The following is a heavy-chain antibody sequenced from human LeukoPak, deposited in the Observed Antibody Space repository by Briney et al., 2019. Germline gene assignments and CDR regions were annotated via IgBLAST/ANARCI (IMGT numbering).Heavy chain of an antibody. D-gene: IGHD3-10*01. J-gene: IGHJ6*03. Sequence: GASVTVSCKASGYTFTGYYMHWVRQAPGQGLEWMGWINPNSGGTNYAQKFQGRVTMTRDTSISTAYMELSRLRSDDTAVYYCARARGDDYYGSGSYYKGAYYYYMDVWGKGTTVTVSS. V-gene: IGHV1-2*02. CDR2: INPNSGGT. CDR3: ARARGDDYYGSGSYYKGAYYYYMDV. CDR1: GYTFTGYY.